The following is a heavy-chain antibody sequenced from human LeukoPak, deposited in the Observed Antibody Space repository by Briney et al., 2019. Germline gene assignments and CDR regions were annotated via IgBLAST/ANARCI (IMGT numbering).Heavy chain of an antibody. D-gene: IGHD6-19*01. CDR2: ISYDGSNK. J-gene: IGHJ4*02. CDR3: AKEGLWYSSGWYSRYFDY. V-gene: IGHV3-30*18. CDR1: GFTFSSYG. Sequence: GGSLRLSCAASGFTFSSYGMHSVRQAPGKGLEWVAVISYDGSNKYYADSVKGRFTISRDNSKNTLYLQMNSLRAEDTAVYYCAKEGLWYSSGWYSRYFDYWGQGTLVTVSS.